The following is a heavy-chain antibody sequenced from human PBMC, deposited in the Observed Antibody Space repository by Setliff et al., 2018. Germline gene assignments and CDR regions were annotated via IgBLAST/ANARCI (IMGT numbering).Heavy chain of an antibody. J-gene: IGHJ3*02. V-gene: IGHV4-31*02. D-gene: IGHD4-17*01. CDR2: IYYSGST. Sequence: PSETLSLTCTVSGGSISSTIYHWAWIRQPPGKGLEWIGYIYYSGSTYYNPSLKSRVTISVDTSKNQFSLKLSSVTAADTAVYYCARDPLTTNRRRAFDIWGQGTMVTVSS. CDR1: GGSISSTIYH. CDR3: ARDPLTTNRRRAFDI.